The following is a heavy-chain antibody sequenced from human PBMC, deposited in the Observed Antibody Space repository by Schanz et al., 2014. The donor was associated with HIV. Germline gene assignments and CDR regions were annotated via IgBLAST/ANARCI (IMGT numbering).Heavy chain of an antibody. J-gene: IGHJ6*02. CDR2: SRVKSDSYAT. CDR3: RGYRFYYGVDF. V-gene: IGHV3-72*01. CDR1: GFTFSSYW. Sequence: VQLVESGGGVVQPGRSLRLSCAASGFTFSSYWMTWVRQAPGKGLEWVARSRVKSDSYATEYAASVTGRFTISRDDSKNSVYLQMNSLNIEDTAVYYCRGYRFYYGVDFWGQGTTVTVS. D-gene: IGHD5-18*01.